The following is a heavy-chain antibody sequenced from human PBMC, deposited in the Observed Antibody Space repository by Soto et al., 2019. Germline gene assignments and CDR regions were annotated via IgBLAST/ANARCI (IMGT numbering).Heavy chain of an antibody. CDR3: VHSRRYCSGGTCYSIWFDP. Sequence: QITLKESGPTLVKPTQTLTLTCTFSGFSLSSSGVGVGWIRQPPGKALEWLALIYWDDDKRYSPSLKSRLTITKDTXXHXVXXTMNNMDPVDTSTYYCVHSRRYCSGGTCYSIWFDPWGQGTLVIVSS. J-gene: IGHJ5*02. CDR2: IYWDDDK. CDR1: GFSLSSSGVG. V-gene: IGHV2-5*02. D-gene: IGHD2-15*01.